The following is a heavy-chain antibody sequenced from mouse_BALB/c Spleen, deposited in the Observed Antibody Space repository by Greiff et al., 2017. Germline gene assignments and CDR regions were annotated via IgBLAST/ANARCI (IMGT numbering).Heavy chain of an antibody. J-gene: IGHJ3*01. CDR3: ARGGYAPWFAY. V-gene: IGHV5-6*01. CDR2: ISSGGSYT. Sequence: EVKLVESGGDLVKPGGSLKLSCAASGFTFSSYGMSWVRQTPDKRLEWVATISSGGSYTYYPDSVKGRFTISRDNAKNTLYLQMSSLKSEDTAMYYCARGGYAPWFAYWGQGTLVTVSA. CDR1: GFTFSSYG. D-gene: IGHD3-1*01.